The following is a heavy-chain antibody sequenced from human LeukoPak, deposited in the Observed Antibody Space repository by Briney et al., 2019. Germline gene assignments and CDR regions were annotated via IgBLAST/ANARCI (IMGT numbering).Heavy chain of an antibody. Sequence: PGGSLRLSCAASGFTFSSYGMHWVRQAPGKGLEWVAFIRYDGSNKYYADSVKGRFTISRDSSKNTLYLQMNSLRAEDTAVYYCAKGGRLEWLFFPFDYWGQGTLVTVSS. D-gene: IGHD3-3*01. CDR3: AKGGRLEWLFFPFDY. J-gene: IGHJ4*02. V-gene: IGHV3-30*02. CDR2: IRYDGSNK. CDR1: GFTFSSYG.